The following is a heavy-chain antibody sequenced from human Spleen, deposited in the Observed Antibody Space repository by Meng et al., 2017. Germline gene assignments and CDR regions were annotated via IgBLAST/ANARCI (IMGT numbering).Heavy chain of an antibody. Sequence: GESLKISCVVSGFTFSGSAMHWVRQASGKGLEWVGRIRSKANSYATAYAASVKGRFTISRDESKNTAYLQMNSLKTEDTAVYYCTRTARDYSYADYWGQGTLVTVSS. CDR3: TRTARDYSYADY. CDR1: GFTFSGSA. CDR2: IRSKANSYAT. V-gene: IGHV3-73*01. J-gene: IGHJ4*02. D-gene: IGHD5-18*01.